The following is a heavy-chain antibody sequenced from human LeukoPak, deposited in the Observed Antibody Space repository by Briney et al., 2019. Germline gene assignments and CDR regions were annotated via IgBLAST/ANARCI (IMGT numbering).Heavy chain of an antibody. V-gene: IGHV4-61*02. CDR3: ARASRGMDV. CDR1: GGCISSGRYY. J-gene: IGHJ6*02. CDR2: IYTSGCT. Sequence: SQTLSLTCTVSGGCISSGRYYWSWIRQPAGKGLEWIGRIYTSGCTNYNPSLKSRVTISVDTSKNQFPLKPRSVAAADTAVYYCARASRGMDVWGQGTTVTVSS.